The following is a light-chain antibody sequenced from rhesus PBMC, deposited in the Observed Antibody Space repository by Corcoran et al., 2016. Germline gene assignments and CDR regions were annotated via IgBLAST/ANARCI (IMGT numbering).Light chain of an antibody. CDR3: QVWDSSSKRYV. J-gene: IGLJ1*01. Sequence: SSDLTQRPSVSAASGQTARITCGGADLGTKNVHWYQQKPSQAPILVIYADNKRPSGISERFSGSNSGDTASLTVTRVEAGDEADYYGQVWDSSSKRYVCGAGTRLIVL. V-gene: IGLV3-25*02. CDR2: ADN. CDR1: DLGTKN.